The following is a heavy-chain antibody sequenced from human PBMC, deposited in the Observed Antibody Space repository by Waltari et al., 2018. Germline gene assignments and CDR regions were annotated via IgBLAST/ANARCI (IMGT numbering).Heavy chain of an antibody. V-gene: IGHV3-30*04. J-gene: IGHJ6*02. CDR3: ARDYCDRTNCHGMDV. Sequence: QVQLVESGGGVVQTGWSLRLSCTASEFTFSSLSMHWVRQAPGKGLEWVAVISYNERNIYYVDSVKGRFTISRDNSKKMLYLQMNSLIIEDTAVYYCARDYCDRTNCHGMDVWGQGTTVTVSS. CDR2: ISYNERNI. D-gene: IGHD3-22*01. CDR1: EFTFSSLS.